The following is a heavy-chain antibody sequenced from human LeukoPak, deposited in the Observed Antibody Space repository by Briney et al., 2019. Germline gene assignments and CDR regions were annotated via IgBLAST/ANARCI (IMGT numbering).Heavy chain of an antibody. CDR1: GFTFSSYS. CDR2: ISSSSSYI. J-gene: IGHJ4*02. D-gene: IGHD2-2*01. CDR3: AREHQPTMPPDY. V-gene: IGHV3-21*01. Sequence: GGSLRLSCAASGFTFSSYSMNWVRQAPGKGLEWVSSISSSSSYIYYADSVKGRSTISRDNAKNSLYLQMNSLRAEDTAVYYCAREHQPTMPPDYWGQGTLVTVSS.